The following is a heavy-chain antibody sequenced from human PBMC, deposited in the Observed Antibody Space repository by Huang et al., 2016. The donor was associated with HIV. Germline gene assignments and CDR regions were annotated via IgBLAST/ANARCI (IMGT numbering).Heavy chain of an antibody. V-gene: IGHV3-30*18. CDR1: GFTFSSYC. CDR2: ISYDAKTK. J-gene: IGHJ4*02. CDR3: AKGGSAAAVLDF. Sequence: QVQLVESGGGVVQPGRYLRISCAASGFTFSSYCMHWVRQAAGKGREWVAVISYDAKTKYYADSVKGRFSISRDNSKTTVYLQLNSLRLEDTAVYYCAKGGSAAAVLDFWGQGTLVTVSS. D-gene: IGHD6-13*01.